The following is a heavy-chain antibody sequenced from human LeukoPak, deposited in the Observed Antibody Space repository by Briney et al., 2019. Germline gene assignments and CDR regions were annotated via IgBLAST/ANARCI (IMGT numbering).Heavy chain of an antibody. CDR2: SKSKTDGGTT. Sequence: GGSLRLSCAASGSTFSNAWVTWVRQAPGKGLEWVGRSKSKTDGGTTDYGAPVKGRFSISRDDSKSTLYLQMNSLKTEDTAVYYCATDGYCSGGSCYSYDNWGQGTLVTVSS. D-gene: IGHD2-15*01. CDR3: ATDGYCSGGSCYSYDN. V-gene: IGHV3-15*01. J-gene: IGHJ4*02. CDR1: GSTFSNAW.